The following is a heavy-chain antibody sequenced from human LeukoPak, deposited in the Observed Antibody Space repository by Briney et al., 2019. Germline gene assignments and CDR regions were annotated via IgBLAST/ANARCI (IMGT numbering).Heavy chain of an antibody. J-gene: IGHJ5*02. CDR3: ARSDRKAMVRGVVNWFDP. Sequence: KPSETLSLTCAVYGGSFSGYYWSWIRQPPGKGLEWIGEINHSGSTNYNPSLKSRVTISVDTSKNQFSLKLSSVTAADTAVYYCARSDRKAMVRGVVNWFDPWGQGTLVTVSS. CDR1: GGSFSGYY. V-gene: IGHV4-34*01. D-gene: IGHD3-10*01. CDR2: INHSGST.